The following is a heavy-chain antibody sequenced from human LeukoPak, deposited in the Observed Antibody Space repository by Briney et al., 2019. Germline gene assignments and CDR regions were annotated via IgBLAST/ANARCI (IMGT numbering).Heavy chain of an antibody. CDR1: GGSITSYS. CDR2: INPSGST. J-gene: IGHJ4*02. CDR3: ARQQLKTMASFDS. Sequence: SETLSLTCTVSGGSITSYSWSWIRLPAGKGLEWIGRINPSGSTDYNPSLKSRLTMSLDTSKKHFSLNLNPVTAADTAVYYCARQQLKTMASFDSWGQGTLVTVSS. V-gene: IGHV4-4*07. D-gene: IGHD4/OR15-4a*01.